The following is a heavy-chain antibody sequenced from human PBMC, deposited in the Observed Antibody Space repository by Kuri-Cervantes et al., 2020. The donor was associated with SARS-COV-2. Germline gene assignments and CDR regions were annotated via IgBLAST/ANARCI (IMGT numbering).Heavy chain of an antibody. V-gene: IGHV1-69*05. CDR1: GGTSSSYA. D-gene: IGHD4-11*01. CDR2: IIPIFGTA. Sequence: SVKVSCKASGGTSSSYAISWVRQAPGRGLEWMGGIIPIFGTANYAQKFQGRVTMTTDTSTSTAYMELRSLRSDDTAVYYCARVAGPPDYTYYYYMDVWGKGTTVTVSS. J-gene: IGHJ6*03. CDR3: ARVAGPPDYTYYYYMDV.